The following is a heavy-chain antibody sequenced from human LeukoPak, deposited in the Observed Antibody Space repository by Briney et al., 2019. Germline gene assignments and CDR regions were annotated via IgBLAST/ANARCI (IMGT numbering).Heavy chain of an antibody. J-gene: IGHJ6*02. CDR2: ISYDGSNK. D-gene: IGHD2-2*01. V-gene: IGHV3-30*18. Sequence: PGGSLRLSCAASGFTFSSYGMHWVRQAPGKGLEWVAVISYDGSNKYYADSVKGRFTISRDNSKNTLYPQMNSLRAEDTAVYYCAKGGYCSSTSCLTYYYYYGMDVWGQGTTVTVSS. CDR1: GFTFSSYG. CDR3: AKGGYCSSTSCLTYYYYYGMDV.